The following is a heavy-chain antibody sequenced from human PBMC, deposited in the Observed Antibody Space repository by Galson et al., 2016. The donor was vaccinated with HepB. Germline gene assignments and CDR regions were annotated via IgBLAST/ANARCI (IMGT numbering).Heavy chain of an antibody. Sequence: ETLSLTCSVSGGSIDNSGYYWGWIRQPPGKGLEWIGRIYSSGSTFYNPSLQSRLTISVDTSNNQFSLRLSSVTAAATAVYYCASLAYHGPGRYFWFAPWGQGTLVTVSS. D-gene: IGHD3-10*01. CDR3: ASLAYHGPGRYFWFAP. CDR2: IYSSGST. V-gene: IGHV4-39*01. J-gene: IGHJ5*02. CDR1: GGSIDNSGYY.